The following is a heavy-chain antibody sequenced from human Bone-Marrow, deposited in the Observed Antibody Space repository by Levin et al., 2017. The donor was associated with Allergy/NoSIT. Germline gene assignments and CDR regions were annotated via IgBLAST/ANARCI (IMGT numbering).Heavy chain of an antibody. CDR1: GYTFRNYG. J-gene: IGHJ5*02. Sequence: SVKVSCKSSGYTFRNYGIGWVRQAPGQGPEWMGTIIPLFGTTTYAEKFQDRFTITAYESTNTAHMELRSLTSEDTAVYYCARDRDGYNDWFDPWGQGTLVTVSS. CDR2: IIPLFGTT. CDR3: ARDRDGYNDWFDP. V-gene: IGHV1-69*13. D-gene: IGHD5-24*01.